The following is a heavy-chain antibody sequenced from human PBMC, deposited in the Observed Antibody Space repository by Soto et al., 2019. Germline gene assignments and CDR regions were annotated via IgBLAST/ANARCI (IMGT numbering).Heavy chain of an antibody. D-gene: IGHD1-7*01. J-gene: IGHJ4*02. V-gene: IGHV1-18*01. Sequence: AIWWVQQAPRQGLEWMGWISTYNGNTNYAQKLQGRVTMTTDTSTTTAYMELRSLRSDNTAVYYCGRQNNWNFADFRVQGTLVTVSS. CDR2: ISTYNGNT. CDR3: GRQNNWNFADF. CDR1: A.